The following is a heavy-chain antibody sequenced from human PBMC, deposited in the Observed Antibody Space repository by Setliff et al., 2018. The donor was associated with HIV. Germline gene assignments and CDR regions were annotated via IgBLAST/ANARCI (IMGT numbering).Heavy chain of an antibody. J-gene: IGHJ4*02. V-gene: IGHV4-39*01. CDR3: ASLYSRN. CDR2: LDYTGNT. D-gene: IGHD6-13*01. CDR1: GGAISSISYW. Sequence: PSETLSLTCTVSGGAISSISYWWGWIRQPPGKGLEWIGSLDYTGNTYYKPSLKSRVTISVDTSKNQFSLKLSSVTAADTAVYHCASLYSRNWGQGTLVTVSS.